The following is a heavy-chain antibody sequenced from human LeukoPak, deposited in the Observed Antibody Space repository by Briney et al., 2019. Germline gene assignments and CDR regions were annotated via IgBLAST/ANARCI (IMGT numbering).Heavy chain of an antibody. Sequence: PGGSLRLSCAASGFTFSSYAMHWVRQAPGKGLEWVAVISYDGSNKYYADSVKGRFTISRDNSKNTLYLQMNSLRAEDTAVYYCAKDRPNYYDSSGYYYYWGQGTLVTVSS. J-gene: IGHJ4*02. CDR3: AKDRPNYYDSSGYYYY. D-gene: IGHD3-22*01. CDR2: ISYDGSNK. CDR1: GFTFSSYA. V-gene: IGHV3-30-3*01.